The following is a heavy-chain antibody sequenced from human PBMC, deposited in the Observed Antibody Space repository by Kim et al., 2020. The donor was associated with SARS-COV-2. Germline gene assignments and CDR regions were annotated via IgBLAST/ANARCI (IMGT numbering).Heavy chain of an antibody. CDR3: ARDEGIYGSYYYYGMDV. CDR1: GGSISSSSYY. Sequence: SETLSLTCTVSGGSISSSSYYWGWIRQPPGKGLEWIGSIYYSGSTYYNPSLKSRVTISVDTSKNQFSLKLSSVTAADTAVYYCARDEGIYGSYYYYGMDVWGQGTTVTVSS. V-gene: IGHV4-39*07. D-gene: IGHD3-10*01. CDR2: IYYSGST. J-gene: IGHJ6*02.